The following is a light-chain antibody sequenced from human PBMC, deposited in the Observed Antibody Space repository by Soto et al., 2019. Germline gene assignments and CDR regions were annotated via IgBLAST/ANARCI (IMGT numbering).Light chain of an antibody. CDR1: SSNIGSNT. CDR3: AAWDDSLNGPVV. Sequence: QAVVTQPPSASGTPGQRVTISCSGSSSNIGSNTVHWYQQLPGTAPKLLIYSNNQRPSGVPDRFSGSKSGTSASLAISGLQSEDEADYYCAAWDDSLNGPVVFGGGTKLPVL. J-gene: IGLJ2*01. V-gene: IGLV1-44*01. CDR2: SNN.